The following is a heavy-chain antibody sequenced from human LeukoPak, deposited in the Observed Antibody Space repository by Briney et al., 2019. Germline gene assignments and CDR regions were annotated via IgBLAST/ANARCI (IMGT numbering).Heavy chain of an antibody. CDR1: GGSISSYY. D-gene: IGHD3-3*01. J-gene: IGHJ4*02. V-gene: IGHV4-4*09. CDR3: ARGGYDFWSGFYILGY. Sequence: SETLSLTCTVSGGSISSYYWSWIRQPPGKGLEWIGYIYASGSTNYNPSLKSRVTISVDTSKNQFSLKLGSVTAADTAVYYCARGGYDFWSGFYILGYWGQGTLVTVSS. CDR2: IYASGST.